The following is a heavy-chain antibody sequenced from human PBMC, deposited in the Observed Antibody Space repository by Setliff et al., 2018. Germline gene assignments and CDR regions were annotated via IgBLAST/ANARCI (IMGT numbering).Heavy chain of an antibody. Sequence: ASVKVSCKTSGYSFTTEGITWVRQATGQGLEWMGGMNPNNGNTGYAQKFQGRVTMTRNTSISTAYMELSSLRSEDTAVYYCARTRGLDVWGQGTTVTVSS. CDR3: ARTRGLDV. CDR2: MNPNNGNT. V-gene: IGHV1-8*02. CDR1: GYSFTTEG. J-gene: IGHJ6*02.